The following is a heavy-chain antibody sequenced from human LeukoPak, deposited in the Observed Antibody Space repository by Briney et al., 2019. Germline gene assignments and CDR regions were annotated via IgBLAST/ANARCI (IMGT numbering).Heavy chain of an antibody. J-gene: IGHJ5*02. Sequence: PSETLSLTCAVYGGSFSGYYWSWIRQPPGKGLEWIGEINHSRSTNYNPSLKSRVTISVDTSKNQFSLKLSSVTAADTAVYYCARLLPPVYYYGSGSYSRFDPWGQGTLVTVSP. D-gene: IGHD3-10*01. CDR2: INHSRST. V-gene: IGHV4-34*01. CDR3: ARLLPPVYYYGSGSYSRFDP. CDR1: GGSFSGYY.